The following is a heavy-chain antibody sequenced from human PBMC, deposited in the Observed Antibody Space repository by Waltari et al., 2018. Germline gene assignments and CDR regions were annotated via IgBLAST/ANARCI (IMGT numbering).Heavy chain of an antibody. J-gene: IGHJ4*02. D-gene: IGHD1-1*01. CDR2: ISTDGSIK. V-gene: IGHV3-30*04. CDR3: ARDKRLSGTEVIDY. CDR1: GFSFSTYA. Sequence: QVQLVESGGAVVQPGRSLRLSCAASGFSFSTYAMHWVRQAPGRGLDWVAVISTDGSIKYYTDSVKGRFTISRDNFENTVDLQMNSLRVEDTAVYYCARDKRLSGTEVIDYWGQGTLVTVSS.